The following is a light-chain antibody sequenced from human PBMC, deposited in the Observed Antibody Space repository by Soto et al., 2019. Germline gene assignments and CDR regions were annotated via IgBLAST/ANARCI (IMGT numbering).Light chain of an antibody. V-gene: IGKV3D-20*01. CDR3: QQYGSSPRP. CDR2: DAS. CDR1: QSVSSSY. Sequence: EVGWTQYQATLSLSPGETATLSCGASQSVSSSYVACHQQKPGLAPRLIIYDASSRATGIPDRFSGRGSGTDFPLTISRLEPEDFAVYYCQQYGSSPRPFGQGTK. J-gene: IGKJ1*01.